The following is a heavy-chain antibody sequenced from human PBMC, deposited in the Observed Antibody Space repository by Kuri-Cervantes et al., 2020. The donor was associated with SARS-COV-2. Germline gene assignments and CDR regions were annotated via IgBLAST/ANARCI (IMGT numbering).Heavy chain of an antibody. D-gene: IGHD3-16*01. CDR1: GGAVSSYY. J-gene: IGHJ6*02. V-gene: IGHV4-59*08. CDR3: ARLRGGAYGMDV. Sequence: ESLKISCTVSGGAVSSYYWNWIRQPPGKGLEWIGYIYYSGSTNYNPSLKSRVTISVDTSKDQFSLKLSSVTAADTAVYYCARLRGGAYGMDVWGQGTTVTVSS. CDR2: IYYSGST.